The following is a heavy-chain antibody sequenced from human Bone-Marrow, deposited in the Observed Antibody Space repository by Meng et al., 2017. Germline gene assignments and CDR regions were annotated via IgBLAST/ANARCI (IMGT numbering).Heavy chain of an antibody. Sequence: HQSRHRLVNPWQTLSPTSAISGDSVSGNRALWHWVRQSPSRGLEWMGHTYYRSQWQSHYGASVKSRISIYADTSRNQFSLILNSVTPEDTAVYYCASWYGESWGQGTLVTVSS. V-gene: IGHV6-1*01. D-gene: IGHD3-10*01. CDR3: ASWYGES. CDR2: TYYRSQWQS. CDR1: GDSVSGNRAL. J-gene: IGHJ4*02.